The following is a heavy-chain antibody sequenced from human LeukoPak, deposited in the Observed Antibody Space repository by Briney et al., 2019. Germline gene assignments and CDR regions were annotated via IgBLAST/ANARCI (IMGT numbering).Heavy chain of an antibody. V-gene: IGHV1-2*02. Sequence: ASVKVSCRTSGYTFTGYYIHWVRQPPGQGLEWMAWINPQRGDTKFAQKFQGRVTMTRDTSISTAYMELSRLTSDDTALYYCARNAPGGYYNSTTFFLVEFVQHWGEGTLVTVSS. CDR2: INPQRGDT. D-gene: IGHD2/OR15-2a*01. CDR3: ARNAPGGYYNSTTFFLVEFVQH. CDR1: GYTFTGYY. J-gene: IGHJ1*01.